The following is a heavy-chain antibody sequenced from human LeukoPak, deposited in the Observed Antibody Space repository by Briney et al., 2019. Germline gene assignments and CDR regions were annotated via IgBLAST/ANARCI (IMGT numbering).Heavy chain of an antibody. V-gene: IGHV4-34*01. CDR2: INHSGST. J-gene: IGHJ4*02. Sequence: SETLSLTCAVYGGSFSGYYWSWIRQPPGKGLEWIGEINHSGSTNYNPSLKSRVTISVDTSKNQFSLKLTSVTAADTAVYYCARLEGIAVAGGYYFDYWGQATLVTVPS. CDR3: ARLEGIAVAGGYYFDY. D-gene: IGHD6-19*01. CDR1: GGSFSGYY.